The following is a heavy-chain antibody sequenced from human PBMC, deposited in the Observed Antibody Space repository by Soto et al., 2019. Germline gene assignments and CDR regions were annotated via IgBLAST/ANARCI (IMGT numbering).Heavy chain of an antibody. D-gene: IGHD3-3*01. CDR1: GGSISSYY. J-gene: IGHJ5*02. Sequence: SETLSLTCTVSGGSISSYYWSWIRQPPGKGLEWIGYIYYSGSTNYNPSLKSRVTISVDTSKNQFSLKLSSVTAADTAVYYCAIQIWSGYHNWFDPWGQGTLVTVSS. CDR2: IYYSGST. V-gene: IGHV4-59*01. CDR3: AIQIWSGYHNWFDP.